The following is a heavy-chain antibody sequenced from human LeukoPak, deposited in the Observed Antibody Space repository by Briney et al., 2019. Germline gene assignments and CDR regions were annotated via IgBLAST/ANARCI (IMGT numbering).Heavy chain of an antibody. CDR1: GFTFSSSA. V-gene: IGHV3-49*04. CDR2: IRSEAYGGTT. Sequence: GGSLRLSCAASGFTFSSSAMNWVRQAPGKGLEWVGFIRSEAYGGTTQYAASVKGRFTISRDDSKSIAYLQMNSLKTEDTAVYYCTSQLQLLTFFDYWGQGTLVTVSS. J-gene: IGHJ4*02. D-gene: IGHD6-13*01. CDR3: TSQLQLLTFFDY.